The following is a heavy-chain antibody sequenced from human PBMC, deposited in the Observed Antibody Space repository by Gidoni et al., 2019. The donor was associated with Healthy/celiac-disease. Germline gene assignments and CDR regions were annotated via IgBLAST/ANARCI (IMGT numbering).Heavy chain of an antibody. CDR2: ISGSGGST. CDR1: GFTFRSYA. D-gene: IGHD1-1*01. Sequence: EVQLLESGGGLVQPGGSLRLSCASSGFTFRSYAMSWVRQAPGKGLEWVSAISGSGGSTYYADSVKGRFTISRDNSKNTLYLQMNSLRAEDTAVYYCAKLGGTTSCFDYWGQGTLVTVSS. J-gene: IGHJ4*02. CDR3: AKLGGTTSCFDY. V-gene: IGHV3-23*01.